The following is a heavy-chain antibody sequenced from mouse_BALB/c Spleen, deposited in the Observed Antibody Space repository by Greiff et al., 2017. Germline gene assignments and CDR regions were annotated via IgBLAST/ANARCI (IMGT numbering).Heavy chain of an antibody. CDR3: ARGRVITSWFAY. CDR1: GFTFSSYA. CDR2: ISSGGST. V-gene: IGHV5-6-5*01. D-gene: IGHD2-4*01. J-gene: IGHJ3*01. Sequence: EVQLQESGGGLVKPGGSLKLSCAASGFTFSSYAMSWVRQTPEKRLEWVASISSGGSTYYPDSVKGRFTISRDNARNILYLQMSSLRSEDTAMYYCARGRVITSWFAYWGQGTLVTVSA.